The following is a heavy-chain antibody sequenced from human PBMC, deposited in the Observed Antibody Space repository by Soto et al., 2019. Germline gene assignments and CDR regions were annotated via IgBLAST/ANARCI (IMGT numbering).Heavy chain of an antibody. CDR1: GDSITSNYW. Sequence: QVRLQESGPRLVKPSGTLSLTCAVSGDSITSNYWWSWVRQPPGKGLEWIGEVFHSGAVNYNPSLKSRVTISLDKSNNQFSLTLTSVTAADTAIYYCARNPLDYWGQGTLVTVSS. J-gene: IGHJ4*02. CDR2: VFHSGAV. CDR3: ARNPLDY. V-gene: IGHV4-4*02.